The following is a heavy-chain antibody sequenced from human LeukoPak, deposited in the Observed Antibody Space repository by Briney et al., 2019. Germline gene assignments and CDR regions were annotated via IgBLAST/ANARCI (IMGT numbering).Heavy chain of an antibody. CDR1: GYTFTNYA. Sequence: ASVKVSCKASGYTFTNYAIHWVRQAPGQRFEWMGWINAGYSNTKYSQKFQGRVTITMDTSASTAYMELSSLRSDDTAVYYCAREWGNSGSYPFDYWGQGTLVTVSS. D-gene: IGHD1-26*01. CDR2: INAGYSNT. CDR3: AREWGNSGSYPFDY. V-gene: IGHV1-3*01. J-gene: IGHJ4*02.